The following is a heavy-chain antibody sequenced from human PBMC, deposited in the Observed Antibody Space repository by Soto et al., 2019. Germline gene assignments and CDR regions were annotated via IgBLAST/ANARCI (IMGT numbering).Heavy chain of an antibody. Sequence: EVQLVQSGAEMKKPGESLKISCKTSGYSFTSYWIGWVRQMPGKGMEWMGNIYPYDSDTRYSPSFQGQVTISADTSITTAYLQWSGLRASDTAMYFCARHLVGSTRGNFDYWGQGTLVTVSS. D-gene: IGHD2-2*01. CDR2: IYPYDSDT. CDR1: GYSFTSYW. J-gene: IGHJ4*01. V-gene: IGHV5-51*01. CDR3: ARHLVGSTRGNFDY.